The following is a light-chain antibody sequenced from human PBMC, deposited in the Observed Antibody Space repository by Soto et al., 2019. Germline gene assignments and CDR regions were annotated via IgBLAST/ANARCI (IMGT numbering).Light chain of an antibody. V-gene: IGKV1-5*01. Sequence: GDRVTITCRASQNINNWIAWYQQKPGKAPKFLIYDASTLESGVPSRFSGSGFGTEFSLTISSLQPDDFGSYYCHHMRTFGQETKVEMK. CDR1: QNINNW. J-gene: IGKJ1*01. CDR2: DAS. CDR3: HHMRT.